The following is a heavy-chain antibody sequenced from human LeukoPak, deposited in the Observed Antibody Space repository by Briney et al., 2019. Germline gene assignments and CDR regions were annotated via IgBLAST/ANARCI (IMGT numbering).Heavy chain of an antibody. CDR2: INPNSGGT. D-gene: IGHD6-13*01. J-gene: IGHJ4*02. Sequence: ASVKVSCKASGYTFTGYYMHGVRQAPGQGLEWMGWINPNSGGTNYAQKFQGRVTMTRDTSISTAYMELSRLRSDDTAVYYCARDLFPRRLAAADYWGQGTLVTVSS. V-gene: IGHV1-2*02. CDR1: GYTFTGYY. CDR3: ARDLFPRRLAAADY.